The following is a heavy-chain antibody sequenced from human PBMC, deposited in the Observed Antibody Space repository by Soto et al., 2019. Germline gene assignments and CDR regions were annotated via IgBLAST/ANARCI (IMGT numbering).Heavy chain of an antibody. D-gene: IGHD1-1*01. Sequence: WGSLRLSCVASGFTFSSYAMGWVRQAPGTGLEWVSYISSSSSTIYYADSVKGRFTISRDNAKNSLYLQMNSLRAEDTAVYYCAREERRPTDAFDIWGQGTMVTVSS. J-gene: IGHJ3*02. CDR1: GFTFSSYA. CDR2: ISSSSSTI. V-gene: IGHV3-48*01. CDR3: AREERRPTDAFDI.